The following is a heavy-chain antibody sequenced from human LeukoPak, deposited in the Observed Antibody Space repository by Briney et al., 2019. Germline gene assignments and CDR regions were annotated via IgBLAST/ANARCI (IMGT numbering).Heavy chain of an antibody. Sequence: GGSLRLSCAASGFTFSSDEMNWLRQAPGKGLEWVSYISSSGSTIYYADSVKGRFTISRDNAKNSLYLQMNSLRVEDTAVYYCARDRGYSSRYGMDVWGQGTTVTVSS. CDR2: ISSSGSTI. CDR1: GFTFSSDE. D-gene: IGHD6-13*01. CDR3: ARDRGYSSRYGMDV. V-gene: IGHV3-48*03. J-gene: IGHJ6*02.